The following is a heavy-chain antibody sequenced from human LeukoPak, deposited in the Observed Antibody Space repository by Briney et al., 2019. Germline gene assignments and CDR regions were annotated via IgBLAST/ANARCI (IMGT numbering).Heavy chain of an antibody. J-gene: IGHJ4*02. D-gene: IGHD3-3*01. Sequence: GGSLRLSCAASGFTFTSYAMNWVRQAPGKGLEWVLFISASGSSTHYADSVKGRFTISRDNSNNTLYLQINSLRAEDTAAYYCAKGAQYDFWTGYTLEYFDVWGKGTLVTVSS. CDR2: ISASGSST. CDR1: GFTFTSYA. CDR3: AKGAQYDFWTGYTLEYFDV. V-gene: IGHV3-23*01.